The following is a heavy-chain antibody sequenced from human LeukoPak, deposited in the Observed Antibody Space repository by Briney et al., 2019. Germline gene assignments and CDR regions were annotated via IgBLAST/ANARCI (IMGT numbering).Heavy chain of an antibody. CDR2: ISGSGGST. V-gene: IGHV3-23*01. Sequence: HPGGTLSLSCAACGFTFRRLVTRWVRQARGKGLEWVSAISGSGGSTYYADTVKGRCTITRGNSKNTRYRQMNSLRAEDTAVDYCAKDGGTGYFDYWGQGTLVTVSS. D-gene: IGHD3-16*01. CDR3: AKDGGTGYFDY. J-gene: IGHJ4*02. CDR1: GFTFRRLV.